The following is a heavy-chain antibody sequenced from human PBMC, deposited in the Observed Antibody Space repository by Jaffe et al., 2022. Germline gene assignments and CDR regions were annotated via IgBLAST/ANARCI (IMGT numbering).Heavy chain of an antibody. J-gene: IGHJ6*03. CDR1: GGSISSYY. CDR2: IYYSGST. CDR3: ARGGATYYYYYYMDV. V-gene: IGHV4-59*01. D-gene: IGHD3-16*01. Sequence: QVQLQESGPGLVKPSETLSLTCTVSGGSISSYYWSWIRQPPGKGLEWIGYIYYSGSTNYNPSLKSRVTISVDTSKNQFSLKLSSVTAADTAVYYCARGGATYYYYYYMDVWGKGTTVTVSS.